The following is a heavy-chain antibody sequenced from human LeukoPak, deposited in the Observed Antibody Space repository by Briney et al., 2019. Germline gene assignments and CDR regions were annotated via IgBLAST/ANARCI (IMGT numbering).Heavy chain of an antibody. Sequence: PSETLSLTCTVSGGSISSYYWSWIRQPPGKGLEWIGYIYYSGSTYYNPSLKSRVTISVDTSKNQFSLKLSSVTAADTAVYYCARGGQWLVQDYWGQGTLVTVSS. CDR2: IYYSGST. J-gene: IGHJ4*02. CDR3: ARGGQWLVQDY. CDR1: GGSISSYY. V-gene: IGHV4-59*06. D-gene: IGHD6-19*01.